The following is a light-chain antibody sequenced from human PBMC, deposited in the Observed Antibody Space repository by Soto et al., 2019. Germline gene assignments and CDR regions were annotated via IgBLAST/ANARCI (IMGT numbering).Light chain of an antibody. J-gene: IGKJ5*01. CDR1: QSISRS. CDR2: DAS. CDR3: QQRSNWPAIT. Sequence: EIVLTQSPAILSVSPGERATLSCRASQSISRSLAWYQQKPGQAPRLLIYDASNRATGIPARFSGSGSGTDFTLTISSLEPEDFAVYYCQQRSNWPAITFGQGTRLEIK. V-gene: IGKV3-11*01.